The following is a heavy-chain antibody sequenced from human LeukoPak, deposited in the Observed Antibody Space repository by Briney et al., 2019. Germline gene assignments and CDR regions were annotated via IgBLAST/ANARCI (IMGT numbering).Heavy chain of an antibody. CDR1: GYTFTGYY. CDR2: ISAYNGNT. V-gene: IGHV1-2*02. Sequence: ASVKVSCKASGYTFTGYYMHWVRQAPGQGLEWMGWISAYNGNTNYAQKFQGRVTMTRDTSISTAYMELSRLRSDDTAVSYRPRAAERGYSGYDSIIFVYWGQGTLVTVSS. D-gene: IGHD5-12*01. CDR3: PRAAERGYSGYDSIIFVY. J-gene: IGHJ4*02.